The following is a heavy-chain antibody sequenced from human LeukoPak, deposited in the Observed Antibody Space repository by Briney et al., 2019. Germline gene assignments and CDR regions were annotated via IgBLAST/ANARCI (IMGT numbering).Heavy chain of an antibody. V-gene: IGHV4-61*01. CDR3: ATRKLGNDY. J-gene: IGHJ4*02. D-gene: IGHD7-27*01. Sequence: SETLSLTCTVSGGSISSSSYYWSWIRQSPGKGLEWIGYIYYTETSYNPPLKSRVTISADTSKNQFSLKLYSVTAADTAVYYCATRKLGNDYWGQGTLVTVSS. CDR1: GGSISSSSYY. CDR2: IYYTET.